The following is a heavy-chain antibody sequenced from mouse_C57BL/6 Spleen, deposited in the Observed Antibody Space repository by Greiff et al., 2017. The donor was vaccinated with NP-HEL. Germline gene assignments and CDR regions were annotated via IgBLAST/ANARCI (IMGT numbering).Heavy chain of an antibody. CDR3: TRADSSYERYFDV. V-gene: IGHV1-7*01. D-gene: IGHD1-1*01. J-gene: IGHJ1*03. Sequence: QVQLQQSGAELAKPGASVKLSCKASGYTFTSYWMHWVKQRPGQGLEWIGYINPSSGYTKYNQKFKDKATLTADKSSSTAYMQLSSLTDEDSAVYYCTRADSSYERYFDVWGTGTTVTVSS. CDR1: GYTFTSYW. CDR2: INPSSGYT.